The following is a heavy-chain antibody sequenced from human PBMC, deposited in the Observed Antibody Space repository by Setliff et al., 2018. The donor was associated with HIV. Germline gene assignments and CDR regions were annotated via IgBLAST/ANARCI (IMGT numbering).Heavy chain of an antibody. Sequence: PSETLSLTCTVSGFSISSGYYWGWIRQPPGKGLEWIGSIYHSGSTYYNPSLKSRVTISVDTSKNQFSLKLSSVTAADTAVYYWARWNGSGSYLEYWGQGTLVTVSS. CDR1: GFSISSGYY. V-gene: IGHV4-38-2*02. CDR2: IYHSGST. D-gene: IGHD3-10*01. J-gene: IGHJ4*02. CDR3: ARWNGSGSYLEY.